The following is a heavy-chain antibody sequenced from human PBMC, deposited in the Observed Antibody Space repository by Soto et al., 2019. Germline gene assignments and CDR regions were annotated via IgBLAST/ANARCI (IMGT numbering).Heavy chain of an antibody. J-gene: IGHJ6*02. Sequence: SVKVSCKASGGTFSSYAISWVRQAPGQGLEWMGGIIPIFGTANYAQKFQGRVTITADESTSTAYMELSSLRSEDTAVYCCARDHHTMLKTGYSSRWSKNIIFGGMDVWGQGNTVTVSS. D-gene: IGHD6-13*01. CDR3: ARDHHTMLKTGYSSRWSKNIIFGGMDV. CDR1: GGTFSSYA. CDR2: IIPIFGTA. V-gene: IGHV1-69*13.